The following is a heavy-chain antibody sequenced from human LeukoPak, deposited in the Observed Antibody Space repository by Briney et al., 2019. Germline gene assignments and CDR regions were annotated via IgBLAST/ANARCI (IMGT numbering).Heavy chain of an antibody. CDR3: ARGPDYYGSGLFDP. J-gene: IGHJ5*02. Sequence: SQTLSLTCAISGDSVSSNNAAWNWIRQSSSRGLEWLGRTYYRSKWYYDYAVSVKSRITINPDTSKNQFSLQLNSVTPDDTAVYYCARGPDYYGSGLFDPWGQGTLVTVSS. CDR1: GDSVSSNNAA. CDR2: TYYRSKWYY. D-gene: IGHD3-10*01. V-gene: IGHV6-1*01.